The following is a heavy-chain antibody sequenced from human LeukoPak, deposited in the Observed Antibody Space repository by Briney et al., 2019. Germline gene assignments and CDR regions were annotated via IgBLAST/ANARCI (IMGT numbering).Heavy chain of an antibody. Sequence: GGSLRLSCAASGFTFSSYAMSWVRQAPGKGLEWVSGIRGSGGSTCYADSVRGRFTISRDNSKNTLYLQMNSPGAEDTAVYYCAKGYNSDWFGEIGFWGQGTLVTVSS. CDR2: IRGSGGST. CDR1: GFTFSSYA. D-gene: IGHD6-19*01. CDR3: AKGYNSDWFGEIGF. V-gene: IGHV3-23*01. J-gene: IGHJ4*02.